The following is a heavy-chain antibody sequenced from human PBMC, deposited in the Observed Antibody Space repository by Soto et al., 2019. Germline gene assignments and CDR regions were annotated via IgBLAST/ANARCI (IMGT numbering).Heavy chain of an antibody. CDR2: ISGSGGST. J-gene: IGHJ6*02. CDR1: GFTFSSYA. V-gene: IGHV3-23*01. D-gene: IGHD2-21*02. Sequence: EVQLLESGGGLVQPGGSLRLSCAASGFTFSSYAMSWVRQAPGKGLEWVSAISGSGGSTYYADSVKGRFTISRDNSKNTLYLQMNSLRAEDTAVYYCAKGIVVGTAIHDYYYYGMDVWGQGTTVTVSS. CDR3: AKGIVVGTAIHDYYYYGMDV.